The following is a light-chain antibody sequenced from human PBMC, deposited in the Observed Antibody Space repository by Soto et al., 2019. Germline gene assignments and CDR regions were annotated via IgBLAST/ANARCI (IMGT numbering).Light chain of an antibody. V-gene: IGLV2-14*03. CDR2: DVS. Sequence: QSALTQPASVSGSPGQAITISCSGTSSDVGAFNYVSWYQQHPGKAPKLMIYDVSNRPSGVSNRFSGSKSGNTASLTISGLRAEDEAHYYCNSYTSNNPYVFGNRTKVTV. CDR3: NSYTSNNPYV. CDR1: SSDVGAFNY. J-gene: IGLJ1*01.